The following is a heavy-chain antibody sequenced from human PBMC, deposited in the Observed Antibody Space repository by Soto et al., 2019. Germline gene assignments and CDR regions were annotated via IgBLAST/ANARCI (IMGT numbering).Heavy chain of an antibody. J-gene: IGHJ3*02. CDR3: ARDGDCSSTSCYAFDI. CDR1: GFTFCSYS. V-gene: IGHV3-48*02. D-gene: IGHD2-2*01. Sequence: PGGSLRLSCSASGFTFCSYSMNWVRQAPGKGLEWVSYITSSSSTIYYANSVKGRFTISRDNAKNSLYLQMGSLRDEDMAVYYCARDGDCSSTSCYAFDIWGQGTMVTVSS. CDR2: ITSSSSTI.